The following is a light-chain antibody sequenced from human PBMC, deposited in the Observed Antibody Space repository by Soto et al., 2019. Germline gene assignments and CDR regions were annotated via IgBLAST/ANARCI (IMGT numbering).Light chain of an antibody. CDR2: DAS. CDR1: QTISEW. V-gene: IGKV1-5*01. J-gene: IGKJ1*01. Sequence: DIQMTQSPSTLSASIGDRVTITCRASQTISEWLAWYQQKPGKAPKVLTYDASSLVIGAPARFSGGGSGTEFTLTSNSLEPDDFATEDCQQYNSSPWTCGQGTTVEIK. CDR3: QQYNSSPWT.